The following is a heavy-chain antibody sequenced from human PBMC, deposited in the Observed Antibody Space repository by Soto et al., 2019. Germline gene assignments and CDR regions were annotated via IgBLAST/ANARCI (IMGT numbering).Heavy chain of an antibody. V-gene: IGHV3-33*01. J-gene: IGHJ4*02. D-gene: IGHD6-13*01. CDR2: IWYDGSNK. CDR1: GFTFSRDG. CDR3: ARDLGIAADEYYFDY. Sequence: PVGSLRLSCAASGFTFSRDGMHWVREAPVNRLEWVAVIWYDGSNKYYADSVKGRFTISRDNSKNTLYLQMNSLRAEDTAVYYCARDLGIAADEYYFDYWGQATLVTVSS.